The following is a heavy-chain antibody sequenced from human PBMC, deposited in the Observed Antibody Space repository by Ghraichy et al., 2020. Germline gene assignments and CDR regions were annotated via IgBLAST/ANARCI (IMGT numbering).Heavy chain of an antibody. CDR1: GFKFRNYW. D-gene: IGHD3-22*01. CDR2: IKEDGSEQ. CDR3: ARVTTHYDTGDY. Sequence: GESLNISCAASGFKFRNYWMNWVRQAPGKGLEWVASIKEDGSEQYYVDFVKGRFTISRDNAKNSLYLLMDSLRDEDTAVYYCARVTTHYDTGDYWGQGTLVTVSS. V-gene: IGHV3-7*04. J-gene: IGHJ4*02.